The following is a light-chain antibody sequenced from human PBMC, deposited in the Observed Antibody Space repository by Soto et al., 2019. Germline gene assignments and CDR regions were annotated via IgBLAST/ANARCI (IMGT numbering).Light chain of an antibody. Sequence: EIVLTQSPATLSLSPGERATLSCRASQSVSTYLTWYQQKPGQAPRLLIYDASIRATGIPARFSGSGSGSDFTLTISSLEPEYFAVYYCQQRSSWITFGQGTRLEIK. J-gene: IGKJ5*01. CDR3: QQRSSWIT. CDR2: DAS. CDR1: QSVSTY. V-gene: IGKV3-11*01.